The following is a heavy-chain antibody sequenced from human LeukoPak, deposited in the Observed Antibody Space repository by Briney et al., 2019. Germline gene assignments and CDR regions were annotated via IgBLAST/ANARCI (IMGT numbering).Heavy chain of an antibody. V-gene: IGHV3-48*03. D-gene: IGHD3-10*01. Sequence: PGGSLRLSCEASGFTFSSYEMNWVRQAPGKGLEWVSCISDRGNTMFYRDSVRGRFTISRDNAKNSLYLQMNSLRAEDTAVYYCARAVTMLRGVKDWFDPWGQGALVTVSS. CDR3: ARAVTMLRGVKDWFDP. J-gene: IGHJ5*02. CDR2: ISDRGNTM. CDR1: GFTFSSYE.